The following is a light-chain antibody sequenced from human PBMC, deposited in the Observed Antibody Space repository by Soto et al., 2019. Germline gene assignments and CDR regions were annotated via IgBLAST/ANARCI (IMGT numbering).Light chain of an antibody. Sequence: QSALTQPASVSGSPGQSITISCTGTSSDVGGNKYVSWHQQYPGKVPKLLINKVSNRPSGVSNRFSGSKSGNTASLTISGLLAEDEADYFCTSSTSDSLYVFGTGTKLTVL. CDR1: SSDVGGNKY. CDR2: KVS. J-gene: IGLJ1*01. V-gene: IGLV2-14*01. CDR3: TSSTSDSLYV.